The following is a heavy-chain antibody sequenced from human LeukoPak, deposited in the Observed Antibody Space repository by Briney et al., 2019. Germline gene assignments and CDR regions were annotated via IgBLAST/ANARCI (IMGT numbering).Heavy chain of an antibody. D-gene: IGHD6-19*01. J-gene: IGHJ4*02. Sequence: PGGSLRLSCAASGFTFSSYSMNWVRQAPGKGLEWVSSISSSSSYIYYADSVKGRFTISRDNAKNSLYLQMNSLRAEDTAVYYCAREQQWLVRYWDYWGQGTLVTVSS. CDR2: ISSSSSYI. V-gene: IGHV3-21*01. CDR1: GFTFSSYS. CDR3: AREQQWLVRYWDY.